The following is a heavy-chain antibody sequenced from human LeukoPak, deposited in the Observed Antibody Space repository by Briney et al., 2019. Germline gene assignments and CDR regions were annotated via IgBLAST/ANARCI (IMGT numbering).Heavy chain of an antibody. CDR3: ARAFVSGWSSSFDY. J-gene: IGHJ4*02. D-gene: IGHD6-19*01. V-gene: IGHV4-59*01. CDR2: ISYSGST. CDR1: GGSISTYY. Sequence: SETLSLTCTVSGGSISTYYWSWIRQPPGKGLEWIGYISYSGSTNYNPSLKSRVTISVDTSKNQFSLKLSSVTAADTAVYYCARAFVSGWSSSFDYWGQGTLVTVSS.